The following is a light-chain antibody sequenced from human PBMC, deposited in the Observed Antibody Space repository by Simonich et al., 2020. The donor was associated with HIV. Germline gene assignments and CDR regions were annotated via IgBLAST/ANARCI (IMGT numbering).Light chain of an antibody. CDR2: VKSDGSH. J-gene: IGLJ3*02. Sequence: LVLTQSPSASASLGASVKLTCTLSSGHRSYAIAWHQQQPEKGPRYWMKVKSDGSHSKGDGSPYRFSGSSSGAERYLTISSLQSEDEADYYCQTWGTGIRVFGGGTKLTVL. CDR1: SGHRSYA. CDR3: QTWGTGIRV. V-gene: IGLV4-69*01.